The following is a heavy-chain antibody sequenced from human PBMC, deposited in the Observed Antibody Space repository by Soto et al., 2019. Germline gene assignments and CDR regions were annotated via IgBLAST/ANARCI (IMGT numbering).Heavy chain of an antibody. D-gene: IGHD5-12*01. Sequence: KPSETLSLPCPVSAGSISRSSYYWGRIGKPPGKGREWIGSIYYSGRTYYNPSLKSRVTISVDTSKNQFTLKLSSVTAADTAVYYCASHSRDGYNHYDYWGQGTLVTVSS. J-gene: IGHJ4*02. CDR1: AGSISRSSYY. CDR3: ASHSRDGYNHYDY. V-gene: IGHV4-39*01. CDR2: IYYSGRT.